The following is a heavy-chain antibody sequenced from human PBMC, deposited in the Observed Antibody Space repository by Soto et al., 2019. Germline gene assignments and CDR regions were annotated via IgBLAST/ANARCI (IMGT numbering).Heavy chain of an antibody. V-gene: IGHV4-39*01. J-gene: IGHJ4*02. Sequence: SETLSLTCTVSGGSISSSSYYWGWIRQPPGKGLEWIGSIYYSGSTYYNPSLKSRVTISVDTSKNQFSLKLSSVTAADTAVYYCARVGIAVAGTIGQLDYWGQGTLVTVSS. CDR3: ARVGIAVAGTIGQLDY. D-gene: IGHD6-19*01. CDR2: IYYSGST. CDR1: GGSISSSSYY.